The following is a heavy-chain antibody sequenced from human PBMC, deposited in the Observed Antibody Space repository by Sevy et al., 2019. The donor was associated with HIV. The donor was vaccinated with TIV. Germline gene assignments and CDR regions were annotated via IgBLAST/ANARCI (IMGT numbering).Heavy chain of an antibody. CDR3: ARDYVLPASIDYSYYGMDV. J-gene: IGHJ6*02. V-gene: IGHV3-21*01. CDR1: GFNFRTYN. D-gene: IGHD2-2*01. Sequence: GGSLRLSCAASGFNFRTYNMNWVRQAPGKGLEWVSSVSSSSSYIYYADSVKGRFTISRDNAKTSLYLQMNSLRAEDTAVYYCARDYVLPASIDYSYYGMDVWGQGTTVTVS. CDR2: VSSSSSYI.